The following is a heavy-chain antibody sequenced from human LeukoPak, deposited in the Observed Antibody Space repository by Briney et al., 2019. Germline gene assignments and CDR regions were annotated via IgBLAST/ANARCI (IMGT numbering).Heavy chain of an antibody. J-gene: IGHJ5*02. CDR3: AKEDHRGSDPPWFDP. V-gene: IGHV3-21*04. Sequence: GGSLRLSCAASGFTFNSYSMSWVRQAPGEGLEWVSSISGSSSYIDYADSLKGRFTISRDNSKNTLYLQMNSLRAEDTAIYYCAKEDHRGSDPPWFDPWGQGTLVTVSS. D-gene: IGHD3-10*01. CDR2: ISGSSSYI. CDR1: GFTFNSYS.